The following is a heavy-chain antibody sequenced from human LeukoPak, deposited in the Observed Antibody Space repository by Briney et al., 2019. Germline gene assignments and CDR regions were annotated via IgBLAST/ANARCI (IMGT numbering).Heavy chain of an antibody. V-gene: IGHV4-39*01. J-gene: IGHJ5*02. CDR1: GGSISSRDYY. Sequence: PSETLSLTCSVSGGSISSRDYYWGWIRQPPGKGLEWIGSIYYSGSTYYNPSLKSRVTISVDTSKNQFSLKLSSVTAADTAVYYCARHNGITGTPSWFDPWGQGTLVTVSS. CDR2: IYYSGST. D-gene: IGHD1-20*01. CDR3: ARHNGITGTPSWFDP.